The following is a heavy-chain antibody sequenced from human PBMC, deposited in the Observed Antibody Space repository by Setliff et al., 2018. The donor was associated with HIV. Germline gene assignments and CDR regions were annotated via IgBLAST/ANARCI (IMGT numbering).Heavy chain of an antibody. CDR1: GYTFTELS. CDR3: ATGLVLPDY. V-gene: IGHV1-24*01. CDR2: FDPEDGET. Sequence: ASVKVSCKISGYTFTELSIHWVRQAPGKGLEWMGGFDPEDGETIYAQKFQGRVTMTEDTSTDTAYMELSSLRSEDTAMYSCATGLVLPDYWGQGTLVTVSS. D-gene: IGHD2-8*01. J-gene: IGHJ4*02.